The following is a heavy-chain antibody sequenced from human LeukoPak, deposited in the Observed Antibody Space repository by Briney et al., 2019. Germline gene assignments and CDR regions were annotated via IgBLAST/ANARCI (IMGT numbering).Heavy chain of an antibody. J-gene: IGHJ6*03. CDR2: ISAYNGNT. Sequence: GASVKVSCKASGYTFTSYGISWVRQAPGQGLEWMGWISAYNGNTNYAQKLQGRVTMTTDTSTSTAYMELRSLRSDDTAVYYCARRRIAAAARYYYYMDVWGKGTTVTVSS. D-gene: IGHD6-13*01. V-gene: IGHV1-18*01. CDR1: GYTFTSYG. CDR3: ARRRIAAAARYYYYMDV.